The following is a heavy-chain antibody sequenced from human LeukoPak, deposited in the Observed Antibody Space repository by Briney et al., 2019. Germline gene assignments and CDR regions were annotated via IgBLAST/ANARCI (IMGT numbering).Heavy chain of an antibody. Sequence: SETLSLTCAVYGGSFSGYYWSWIRQPPGKGLEWIGEINHSGSTNYNPSLKSRVTISVDTSKNQFSLKLSSVTAADTAVYYCARHSGFQWLSAFDIWGQGTMVTVSS. D-gene: IGHD6-19*01. CDR2: INHSGST. V-gene: IGHV4-34*01. CDR1: GGSFSGYY. CDR3: ARHSGFQWLSAFDI. J-gene: IGHJ3*02.